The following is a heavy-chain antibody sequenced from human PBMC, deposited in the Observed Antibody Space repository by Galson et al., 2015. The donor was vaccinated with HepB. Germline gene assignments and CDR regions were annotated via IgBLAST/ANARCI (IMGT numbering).Heavy chain of an antibody. CDR1: GFTFSDYY. CDR3: ARDREYCSSTSCYRAGAFDM. D-gene: IGHD2-2*01. CDR2: ISSSSSYT. J-gene: IGHJ3*02. Sequence: SLRLSCAVSGFTFSDYYMSWIRQAPGKGLEWVSYISSSSSYTNYADSVKVRFTISRDNAKNSLYLQMNSLRADDTAVYYCARDREYCSSTSCYRAGAFDMAGQGTMVNPSS. V-gene: IGHV3-11*06.